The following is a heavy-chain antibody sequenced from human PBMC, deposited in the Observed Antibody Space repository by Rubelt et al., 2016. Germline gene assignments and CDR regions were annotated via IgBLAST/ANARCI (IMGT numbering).Heavy chain of an antibody. CDR3: ARRIAVAGGWFDP. Sequence: QVQLQQWGARLLKPSEALSLTCAVFGGSFSGSYWTWIRQPPGKGLEWIGEIHPSGSTSHNPSLNSRVTISVDTSKNQFSLRLKSVTAADTAVYYCARRIAVAGGWFDPWGQGTLVTVSS. D-gene: IGHD6-13*01. CDR1: GGSFSGSY. J-gene: IGHJ5*02. CDR2: IHPSGST. V-gene: IGHV4-34*01.